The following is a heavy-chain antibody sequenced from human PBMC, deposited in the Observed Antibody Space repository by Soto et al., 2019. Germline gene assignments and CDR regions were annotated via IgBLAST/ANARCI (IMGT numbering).Heavy chain of an antibody. CDR3: AKPTDYYDFWSGYYPIGS. V-gene: IGHV3-23*01. CDR1: GLTFISYA. Sequence: GGSLILSCAASGLTFISYAMSWVRQAPGKGLKRVSAISVSGGSTDYADSVKGRFTISRDNSKNTLYLQMNILSAEDTAVYYCAKPTDYYDFWSGYYPIGSWGKGTMVT. CDR2: ISVSGGST. J-gene: IGHJ3*01. D-gene: IGHD3-3*01.